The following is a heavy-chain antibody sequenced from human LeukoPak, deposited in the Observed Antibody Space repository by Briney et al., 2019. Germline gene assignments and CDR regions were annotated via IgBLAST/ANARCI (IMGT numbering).Heavy chain of an antibody. D-gene: IGHD6-13*01. Sequence: SVKVSCKASGGTSSSYAISWVRQAPGQGLEWMGRIIPIFGTANYAQKFQGRVTITTDESTSTAYMELSSLGSEDTAVYYCARGLAAAGVWFDPWGQGTLVTVSS. V-gene: IGHV1-69*05. CDR3: ARGLAAAGVWFDP. CDR1: GGTSSSYA. J-gene: IGHJ5*02. CDR2: IIPIFGTA.